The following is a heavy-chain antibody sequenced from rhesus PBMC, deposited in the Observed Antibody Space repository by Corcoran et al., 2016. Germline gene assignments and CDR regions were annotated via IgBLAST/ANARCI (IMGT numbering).Heavy chain of an antibody. D-gene: IGHD7-45*01. CDR2: IGARSGST. J-gene: IGHJ4*01. CDR1: GYSISSGYG. V-gene: IGHV4-127*01. CDR3: AREWGFDY. Sequence: QVQLQESGPGLVKPSETLSLTCAVSGYSISSGYGWSWIRQPPGKGLELIGYIGARSGSTNYNPSLKSRVTISNDTSKNQFSLKRSAVTAADTAGYYCAREWGFDYWGQGVLVTVSS.